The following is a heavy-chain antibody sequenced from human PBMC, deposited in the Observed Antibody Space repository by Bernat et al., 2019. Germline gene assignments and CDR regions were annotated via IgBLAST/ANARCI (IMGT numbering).Heavy chain of an antibody. V-gene: IGHV3-48*03. J-gene: IGHJ4*02. D-gene: IGHD6-19*01. CDR3: ARDDLLGRSGWWGIDY. CDR2: ITSSGRTI. Sequence: EVQLVESGGGLVQPGGSLRLSCAASGFTFSSYEMNWVRQAPGKGLEWVSYITSSGRTIYYADSVRGRFTISRDNAKNSLYLQMNSLRAEDTAVYYCARDDLLGRSGWWGIDYWGQGTLVTVSS. CDR1: GFTFSSYE.